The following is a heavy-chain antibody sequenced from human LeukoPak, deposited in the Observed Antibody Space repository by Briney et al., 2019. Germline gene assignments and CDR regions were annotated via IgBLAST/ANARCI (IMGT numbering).Heavy chain of an antibody. J-gene: IGHJ4*02. D-gene: IGHD6-19*01. CDR1: GFTFVVYP. Sequence: GGSLRLSCAASGFTFVVYPMHWVRQAPGKGLDGASGISWNSGSIDYADSVKGRFSISRDNARNSLFLQMNSLRPEDMAFYYCAKSGYSNGWYAIDYWGQGTLVTVSS. V-gene: IGHV3-9*03. CDR2: ISWNSGSI. CDR3: AKSGYSNGWYAIDY.